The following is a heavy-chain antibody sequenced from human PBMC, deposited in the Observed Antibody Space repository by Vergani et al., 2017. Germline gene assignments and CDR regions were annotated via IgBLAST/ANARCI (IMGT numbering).Heavy chain of an antibody. D-gene: IGHD1-1*01. V-gene: IGHV3-33*01. CDR3: ARGGNEKRLDS. J-gene: IGHJ5*01. CDR1: GFTFSSHG. Sequence: QVQLVESEGGVVQPGRSLTLSCVASGFTFSSHGMHWVRQAPGKGLEWVAVIWYDGSNKYYGDSVKGRFTIPRDNSKNTLYLQMNSLRVEDTAVYYCARGGNEKRLDSWGQGTLVTVSS. CDR2: IWYDGSNK.